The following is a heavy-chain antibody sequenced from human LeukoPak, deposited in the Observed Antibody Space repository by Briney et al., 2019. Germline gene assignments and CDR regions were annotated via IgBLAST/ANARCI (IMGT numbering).Heavy chain of an antibody. J-gene: IGHJ6*02. CDR1: GYTFTSYA. D-gene: IGHD6-13*01. CDR3: ARVLLVGIAAAGSGMDV. CDR2: INAGNGNT. Sequence: ASVKVSCKASGYTFTSYAMHWVRQAPGQRLEWMGWINAGNGNTKYSQKFQGRVTITRDTSASTAYMELSSLRSEDTAVYYCARVLLVGIAAAGSGMDVWGQGTTVTVSS. V-gene: IGHV1-3*01.